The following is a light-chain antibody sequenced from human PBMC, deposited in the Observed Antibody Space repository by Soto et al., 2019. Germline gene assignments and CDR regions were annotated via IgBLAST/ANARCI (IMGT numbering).Light chain of an antibody. V-gene: IGKV3-20*01. CDR2: GTS. J-gene: IGKJ4*01. Sequence: EIVLTQSPGTLSLSPGERATLSCRASQSVSSSFLAWYQQKPGQAPRLLIYGTSSRATGTPDRFSGGGPGTDFTLTISRLEPEDFAVYYCQQFSSYPLTFGGGTKVDIK. CDR1: QSVSSSF. CDR3: QQFSSYPLT.